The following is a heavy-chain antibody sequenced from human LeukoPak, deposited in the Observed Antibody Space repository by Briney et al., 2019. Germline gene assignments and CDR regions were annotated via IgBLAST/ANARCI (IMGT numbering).Heavy chain of an antibody. D-gene: IGHD3-3*01. CDR3: AKYDFWSGYYTDY. CDR1: GFSFSSFA. V-gene: IGHV3-23*01. CDR2: ISANGDST. J-gene: IGHJ4*02. Sequence: PGGSLRLSCAASGFSFSSFAMSWVRQAPGKGLELVSGISANGDSTYYTDSVNGRFTISRDNSKNMLYLQMNSLRAEDTAVYYCAKYDFWSGYYTDYWGQGTLVTVSS.